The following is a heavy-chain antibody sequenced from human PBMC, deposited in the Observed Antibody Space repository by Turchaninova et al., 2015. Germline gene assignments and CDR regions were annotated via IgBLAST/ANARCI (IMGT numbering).Heavy chain of an antibody. CDR3: AKSLGAGSWFFDY. Sequence: VPLVESGXGXVXXXGSXXXSCAAAGFNFWNYAMKWVRQAPGEGLEGVSHIVDNGAGTAYADSVKGRFTISRDNSKNTLYLHMNSLRADDTAMYYCAKSLGAGSWFFDYWGQGTLVTVSS. CDR1: GFNFWNYA. D-gene: IGHD6-13*01. V-gene: IGHV3-23*04. CDR2: IVDNGAGT. J-gene: IGHJ4*02.